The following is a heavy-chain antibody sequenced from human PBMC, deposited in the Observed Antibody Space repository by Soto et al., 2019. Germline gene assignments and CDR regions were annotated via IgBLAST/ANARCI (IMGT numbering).Heavy chain of an antibody. J-gene: IGHJ2*01. V-gene: IGHV1-69*06. CDR2: IIPIFGTA. Sequence: QVQLVQSGAEVKKPGSSVKVSCKASGGTFSSYAISWVRQAPGQGLEWMGGIIPIFGTANYAQKFQGRVTITADKSTSTGYMELSSLRSEDTAVYYCARDGKVDYYDSSGYYYWYFDLWGRGTLVTVSS. CDR1: GGTFSSYA. D-gene: IGHD3-22*01. CDR3: ARDGKVDYYDSSGYYYWYFDL.